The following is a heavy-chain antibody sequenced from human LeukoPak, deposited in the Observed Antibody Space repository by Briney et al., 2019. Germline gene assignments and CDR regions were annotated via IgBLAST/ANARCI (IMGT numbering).Heavy chain of an antibody. Sequence: GGSLRLSCAASGFTFSSYGMHWVRQAPGKGLEWVAFIRYDGSNKYYADSVKGRFTISRDNSKNTLYLQMNSLRAEDTAVYYCAKDKRGGIAAHHFDYRGQGTLVTVSS. J-gene: IGHJ4*02. CDR3: AKDKRGGIAAHHFDY. CDR1: GFTFSSYG. D-gene: IGHD6-6*01. CDR2: IRYDGSNK. V-gene: IGHV3-30*02.